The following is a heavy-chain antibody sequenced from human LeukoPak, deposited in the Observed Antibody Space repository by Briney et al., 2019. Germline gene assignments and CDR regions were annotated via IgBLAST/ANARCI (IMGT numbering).Heavy chain of an antibody. CDR2: ISNSGGST. D-gene: IGHD2/OR15-2a*01. Sequence: TGGSLRLSCAASGFTFSNYAMTWVRQAPGKGLEWVSGISNSGGSTHYAGSVKGRFTVSRDNSKNTLYLQVNSLRAEDTALYYCARHCNSFDGNYFDFWGQGSLVTVSS. J-gene: IGHJ4*02. CDR3: ARHCNSFDGNYFDF. CDR1: GFTFSNYA. V-gene: IGHV3-23*01.